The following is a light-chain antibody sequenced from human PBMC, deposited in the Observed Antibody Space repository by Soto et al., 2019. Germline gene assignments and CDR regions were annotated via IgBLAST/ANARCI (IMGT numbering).Light chain of an antibody. J-gene: IGKJ5*01. CDR3: QQCSNWPPIT. CDR2: DAF. CDR1: QSVNTY. Sequence: EVVLTQSPATLSLSPGERATLSCRASQSVNTYIAWYQQKPGQAPRLLIFDAFNRASGVPARFSGSGSGTDFTLTISSLEPEDFAVYYCQQCSNWPPITFGQGTRLEMK. V-gene: IGKV3-11*01.